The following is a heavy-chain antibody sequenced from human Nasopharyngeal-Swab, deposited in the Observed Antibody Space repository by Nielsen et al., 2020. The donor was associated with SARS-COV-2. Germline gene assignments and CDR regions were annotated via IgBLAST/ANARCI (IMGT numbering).Heavy chain of an antibody. V-gene: IGHV3-30-3*01. CDR1: GFTSSSYA. J-gene: IGHJ2*01. CDR2: ISDDGSNK. D-gene: IGHD4-23*01. Sequence: GGSLRPSCAASGFTSSSYAMHGVRQAPGKGLEWVAVISDDGSNKYYADSVKGRFTISRENSKNTGYLKMNSRRAEDTAVYYCASAYGGSYWYFDLWGRGTLVTVSS. CDR3: ASAYGGSYWYFDL.